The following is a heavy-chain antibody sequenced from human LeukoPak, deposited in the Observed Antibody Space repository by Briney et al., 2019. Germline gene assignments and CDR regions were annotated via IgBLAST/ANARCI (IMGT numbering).Heavy chain of an antibody. J-gene: IGHJ4*02. V-gene: IGHV4-34*01. D-gene: IGHD6-13*01. CDR3: AKGSLGSSSWFDY. CDR1: GGSFSGYY. Sequence: SETLSLTCAVYGGSFSGYYWSWIRQPPGKGLEWIGEINHSGSTNYNPSLKSRVTISVDTSKNQFSLKLSSVTAADTAVYYCAKGSLGSSSWFDYWGQGTLVTVSS. CDR2: INHSGST.